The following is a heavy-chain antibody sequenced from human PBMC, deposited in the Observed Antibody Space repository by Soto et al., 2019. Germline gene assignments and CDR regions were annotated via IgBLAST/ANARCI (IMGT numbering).Heavy chain of an antibody. V-gene: IGHV5-51*01. CDR1: GYSFTIYW. D-gene: IGHD3-16*01. CDR2: IYPGDSDT. J-gene: IGHJ3*02. Sequence: LGESLKISCNGSGYSFTIYWIGWVRQMPGKGLEWMGIIYPGDSDTRYSPSFQGQVTISADKSISTAYLQWSSLKASDTAMYYCAAFLADAFDIWGQGTMVTVSS. CDR3: AAFLADAFDI.